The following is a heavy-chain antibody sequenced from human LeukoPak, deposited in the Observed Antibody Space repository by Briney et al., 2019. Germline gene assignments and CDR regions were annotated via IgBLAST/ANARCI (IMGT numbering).Heavy chain of an antibody. CDR3: ARDPYDILTGPQHAFDI. J-gene: IGHJ3*02. Sequence: GRSLRLSCAASGFTFSSYGMHWVRQAPGKGLEWVAVIWYDGSNKYYADSVKGRFTISRDNSKNTLYLQMNSLRAEDTVVYYCARDPYDILTGPQHAFDIWGQGTMVTVPS. D-gene: IGHD3-9*01. CDR2: IWYDGSNK. V-gene: IGHV3-33*01. CDR1: GFTFSSYG.